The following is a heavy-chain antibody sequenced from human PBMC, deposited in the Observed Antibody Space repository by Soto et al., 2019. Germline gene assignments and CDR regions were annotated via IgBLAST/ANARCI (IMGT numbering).Heavy chain of an antibody. CDR3: ARGLEWLRSNWFDP. Sequence: GASVKVSCKASGYPFTGYYMHWVRQAPGQGLEWMGWINPNSGGTDYAQKFQGWVTMTRDTSISTAYMELSRLRSDDTAVYYCARGLEWLRSNWFDPWGQGTLVTVSS. V-gene: IGHV1-2*04. D-gene: IGHD5-12*01. CDR2: INPNSGGT. CDR1: GYPFTGYY. J-gene: IGHJ5*02.